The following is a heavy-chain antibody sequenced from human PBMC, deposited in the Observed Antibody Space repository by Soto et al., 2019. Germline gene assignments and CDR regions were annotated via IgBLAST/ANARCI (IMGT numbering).Heavy chain of an antibody. CDR3: ARDHFAGMVRGHDAFDI. J-gene: IGHJ3*02. V-gene: IGHV3-30-3*01. CDR2: ISYDGSNK. Sequence: PGGSLRLSCAASGFTFSSYAMHWVRQAPGKGLEWVAVISYDGSNKYYADSVKGRFTISRDNSKNTLYLQMNSLRAEDTAVYYCARDHFAGMVRGHDAFDIWGQGTMVTVSS. D-gene: IGHD3-10*01. CDR1: GFTFSSYA.